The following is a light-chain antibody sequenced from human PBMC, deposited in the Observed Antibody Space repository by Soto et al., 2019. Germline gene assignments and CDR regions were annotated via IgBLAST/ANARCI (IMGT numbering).Light chain of an antibody. J-gene: IGKJ4*01. CDR3: QQRGSWPLT. V-gene: IGKV3-11*01. CDR2: DAS. CDR1: QGVGRF. Sequence: EIVLTQSPATLSLSPGERAALSCRASQGVGRFLAWYQQKPGQAPRLLIYDASNRATGIPARFSGSGSETDFTLVIDNLEPVDFAVYYCQQRGSWPLTFGGGTKVEIK.